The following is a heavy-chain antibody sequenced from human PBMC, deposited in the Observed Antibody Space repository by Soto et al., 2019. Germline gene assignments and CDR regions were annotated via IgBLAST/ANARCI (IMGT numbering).Heavy chain of an antibody. CDR1: GFSVSSGGMG. Sequence: HITVKESGPTLVKPAQPLTLTCAFSGFSVSSGGMGVGWIRHPPGAALEWLALIYWNDDKRYNPSLQTRLTTTKDTSKNQVVLTMINMDPVDTATYYCALNDVWDDNGGFYRSWGPGTLVTVSS. CDR3: ALNDVWDDNGGFYRS. J-gene: IGHJ4*02. V-gene: IGHV2-5*01. CDR2: IYWNDDK. D-gene: IGHD3-22*01.